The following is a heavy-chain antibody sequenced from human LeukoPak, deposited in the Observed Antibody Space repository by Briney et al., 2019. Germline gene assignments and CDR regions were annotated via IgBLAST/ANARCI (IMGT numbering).Heavy chain of an antibody. CDR2: IKQDGSEK. CDR1: GFTFSSYG. D-gene: IGHD5-24*01. Sequence: GGSLRLSCAASGFTFSSYGMHWVRQAPGKGLEWVANIKQDGSEKYYVDSVKGRFTISRDNAKNSLYLQMSSLRAEDTAVYYCARDQRWLQGVFDYWGQGTLVTVSS. CDR3: ARDQRWLQGVFDY. V-gene: IGHV3-7*01. J-gene: IGHJ4*02.